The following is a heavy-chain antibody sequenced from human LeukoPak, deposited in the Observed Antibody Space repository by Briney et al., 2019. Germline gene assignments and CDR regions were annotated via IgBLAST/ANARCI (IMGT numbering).Heavy chain of an antibody. D-gene: IGHD2-21*01. J-gene: IGHJ3*02. Sequence: GGSLRLSCAASGFTFSRFWMSWVRQAPGQGLEWVANIKQDGSEKYYVDSVKGRFTISRDSAKNSLYLQMNSLRAEDTAVYYCARDRAYYPGAFDIWGQGTMVTVSS. CDR1: GFTFSRFW. CDR2: IKQDGSEK. V-gene: IGHV3-7*01. CDR3: ARDRAYYPGAFDI.